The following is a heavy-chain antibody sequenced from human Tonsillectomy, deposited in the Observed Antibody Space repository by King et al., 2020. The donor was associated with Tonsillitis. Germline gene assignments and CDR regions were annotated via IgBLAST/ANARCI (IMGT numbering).Heavy chain of an antibody. Sequence: VQLVESGGGLVQPGRSLRLSCAASGFTFDDNAMHWVRQAPGKGLEWVSGISWNSGSIGYADSVKGRFTISRDNAQNSLYLQMNSLRAEDTALYYCAKDKGPIVVVVAAKYYYYGMDVWGQGTTVTVSS. D-gene: IGHD2-15*01. J-gene: IGHJ6*02. CDR2: ISWNSGSI. CDR1: GFTFDDNA. CDR3: AKDKGPIVVVVAAKYYYYGMDV. V-gene: IGHV3-9*01.